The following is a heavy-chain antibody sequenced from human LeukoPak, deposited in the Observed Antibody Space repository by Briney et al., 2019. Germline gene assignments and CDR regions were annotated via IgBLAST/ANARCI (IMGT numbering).Heavy chain of an antibody. CDR1: GFTFSSYC. J-gene: IGHJ6*02. CDR2: IKSDGSST. V-gene: IGHV3-74*01. CDR3: ARAYGMDV. Sequence: PGGSLRLSCAASGFTFSSYCMHWVRQAPGKGLVWVSRIKSDGSSTSYADSVKGRFTISRDNAKNTLYLQMNSLRAEDTAVYYCARAYGMDVWGQGNTVTVSS.